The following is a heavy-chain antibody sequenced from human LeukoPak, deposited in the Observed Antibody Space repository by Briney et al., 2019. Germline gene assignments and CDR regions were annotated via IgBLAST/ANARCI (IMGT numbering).Heavy chain of an antibody. V-gene: IGHV4-34*01. CDR3: ARARGYSGYDPIGY. J-gene: IGHJ4*02. CDR1: GGSFSGYY. Sequence: NPSETLSLTCAVYGGSFSGYYWSWIRQPPGKGLEWIGEINHSGSTNYNPSLKSRVTISVDTSKNQFSLKLSSVTAADTAVYYCARARGYSGYDPIGYWGQGTLVTVSS. D-gene: IGHD5-12*01. CDR2: INHSGST.